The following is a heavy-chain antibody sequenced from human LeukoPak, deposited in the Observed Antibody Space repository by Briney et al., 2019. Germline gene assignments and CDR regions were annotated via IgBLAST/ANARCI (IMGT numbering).Heavy chain of an antibody. CDR1: GYSFNSGYY. CDR2: IHHSGST. V-gene: IGHV4-38-2*02. CDR3: AKQRGATPYYFDY. J-gene: IGHJ4*02. D-gene: IGHD1-26*01. Sequence: SETLSLTCTVSGYSFNSGYYWGWIRQAPGKGLEWIGNIHHSGSTYYNPPLKSRVTISVDSPKNEFSLKLNSVTAADTAVYYCAKQRGATPYYFDYWGQGTLVTVSS.